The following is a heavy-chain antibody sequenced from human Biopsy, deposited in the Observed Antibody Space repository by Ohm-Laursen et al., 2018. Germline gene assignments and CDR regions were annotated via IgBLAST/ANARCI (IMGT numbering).Heavy chain of an antibody. J-gene: IGHJ6*02. D-gene: IGHD3-9*01. CDR1: GYTFTSFD. CDR3: ARGQRHYYFLTGHSNADAMDV. V-gene: IGHV1-8*01. CDR2: MNPNSGNT. Sequence: GASVKVSCKASGYTFTSFDINWVRQATGQGLEWMGWMNPNSGNTGYARKLQGRVTMTRNTSISTAYMELSSLRSEDTAVYYCARGQRHYYFLTGHSNADAMDVWGQGTTVTVSS.